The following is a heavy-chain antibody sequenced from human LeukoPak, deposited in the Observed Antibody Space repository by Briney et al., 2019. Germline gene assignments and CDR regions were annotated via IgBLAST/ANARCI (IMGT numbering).Heavy chain of an antibody. J-gene: IGHJ4*02. V-gene: IGHV4-30-4*01. D-gene: IGHD2-15*01. CDR1: GGSISSGDYY. Sequence: PSETLSLTCTVSGGSISSGDYYWSWIRQPPGKGLEWIGYIYYSGSTYYNPSLKSRVTISVDTPKNQFSLKLSSVTAADTAVYYCARDNCSGGSCVADYWGQGTLVTVSS. CDR3: ARDNCSGGSCVADY. CDR2: IYYSGST.